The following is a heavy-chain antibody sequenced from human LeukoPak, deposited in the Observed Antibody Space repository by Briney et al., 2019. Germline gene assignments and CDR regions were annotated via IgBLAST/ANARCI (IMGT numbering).Heavy chain of an antibody. V-gene: IGHV4-34*01. J-gene: IGHJ4*02. Sequence: GSLRLSCAASGFTFSSYAMSWVRQPPGKGLEWIGEINHSGSTNYNPSLKSRVTISVDTSKNQFSLKLSSVTAADTAVYYCARGDSGSYYAYFDYWGQGTLVTVSS. D-gene: IGHD1-26*01. CDR1: GFTFSSYA. CDR3: ARGDSGSYYAYFDY. CDR2: INHSGST.